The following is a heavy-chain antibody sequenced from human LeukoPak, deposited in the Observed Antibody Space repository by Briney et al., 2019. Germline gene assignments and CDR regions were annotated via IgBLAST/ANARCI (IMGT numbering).Heavy chain of an antibody. CDR2: IKQDGSEK. V-gene: IGHV3-7*01. Sequence: GGTLRLSCAASGFTFSSYWMSWVRQAPGKGLEWVANIKQDGSEKYYVDSVKGRFTISRDNAKNSLYLQMNSLRAEDTAVYYFARDLVVVVAATPDAEYFQHWGQGTLVTISS. CDR1: GFTFSSYW. D-gene: IGHD2-15*01. J-gene: IGHJ1*01. CDR3: ARDLVVVVAATPDAEYFQH.